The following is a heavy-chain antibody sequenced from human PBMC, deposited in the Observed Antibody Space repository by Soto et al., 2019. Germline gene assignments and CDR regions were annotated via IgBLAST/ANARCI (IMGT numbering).Heavy chain of an antibody. Sequence: SETLSLTCTVSGGSISSYYWSWIRQPPGKGLEWIGHMYYSGSTNYNPSLKSRVTTSIDTSKNQCSLKLSSVTAADTAVYYCARARGIPVAGPYFDYWGRGTLVTVSS. CDR2: MYYSGST. CDR1: GGSISSYY. CDR3: ARARGIPVAGPYFDY. J-gene: IGHJ4*02. D-gene: IGHD6-19*01. V-gene: IGHV4-59*01.